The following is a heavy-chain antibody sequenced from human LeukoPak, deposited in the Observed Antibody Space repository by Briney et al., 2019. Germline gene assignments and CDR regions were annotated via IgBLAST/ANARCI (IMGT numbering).Heavy chain of an antibody. CDR3: TTDLLDDYGGNFDY. CDR2: IKSKTDGGTT. V-gene: IGHV3-15*01. Sequence: PGGSLRLSCAASGFTFSNAWMSWVRQAPGKGLEWVGRIKSKTDGGTTDYAAPVKGRFTISRDDSKNTLYLQMNSLKTEDTAAYYCTTDLLDDYGGNFDYWGQGTLVTVSS. CDR1: GFTFSNAW. J-gene: IGHJ4*02. D-gene: IGHD4-17*01.